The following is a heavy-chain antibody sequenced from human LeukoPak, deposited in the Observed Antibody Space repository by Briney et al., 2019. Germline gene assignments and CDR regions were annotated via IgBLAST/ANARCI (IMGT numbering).Heavy chain of an antibody. CDR3: ARLALYGSGVYGNWFDP. V-gene: IGHV5-10-1*01. CDR2: IDPSDSYT. J-gene: IGHJ5*02. CDR1: GYSFTSYW. Sequence: GESLKISCKGSGYSFTSYWISWVRQMPGKGLEWMGRIDPSDSYTNYSPSFQGHVTISADKSTSTAYLQWSSLKASDTAMYYCARLALYGSGVYGNWFDPWGQGTLVTVSS. D-gene: IGHD3-10*01.